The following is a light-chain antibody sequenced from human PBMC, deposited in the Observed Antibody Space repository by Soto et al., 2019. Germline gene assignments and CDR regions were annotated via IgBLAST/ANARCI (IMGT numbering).Light chain of an antibody. CDR3: SSYTSIGTVL. J-gene: IGLJ2*01. CDR1: SSDVGGYNY. CDR2: EVT. Sequence: QSVLTQPPSASGTPGQRVTISCSGTSSDVGGYNYVSWYQQHPGKAPKLMIYEVTKWPSGVSNRFSGSKSGNTASLTISGLQAEDEADYYCSSYTSIGTVLFGGGTKLTV. V-gene: IGLV2-14*01.